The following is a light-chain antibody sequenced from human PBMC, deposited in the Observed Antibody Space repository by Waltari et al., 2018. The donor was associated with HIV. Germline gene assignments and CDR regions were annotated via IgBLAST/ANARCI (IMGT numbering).Light chain of an antibody. CDR3: QQYSAYPLT. CDR2: GTS. CDR1: QDITGF. Sequence: DVQMTQSPSSLSVSIGDRVIITCRASQDITGFLAWFQHRPGTAPKSLIYGTSTLQSGVPSSKFRGSGSGTEFILTITKLQPEDTGTYYCQQYSAYPLTFGGGTKVEI. V-gene: IGKV1-16*02. J-gene: IGKJ4*01.